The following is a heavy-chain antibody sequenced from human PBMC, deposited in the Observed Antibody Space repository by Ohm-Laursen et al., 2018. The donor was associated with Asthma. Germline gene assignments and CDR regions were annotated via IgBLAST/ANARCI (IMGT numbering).Heavy chain of an antibody. CDR3: ALGVSDYYGSGSHRWGYYGMDV. CDR1: GGTFSSYA. D-gene: IGHD3-10*01. J-gene: IGHJ6*02. V-gene: IGHV1-69*01. Sequence: SSVKVSCKASGGTFSSYAISWVRQAPGQGLEWMGGIIPIFGTANYAQKFQGRVTITADESTSTAYMELSSLRSEDTAVYYCALGVSDYYGSGSHRWGYYGMDVWGQGTTVTVSS. CDR2: IIPIFGTA.